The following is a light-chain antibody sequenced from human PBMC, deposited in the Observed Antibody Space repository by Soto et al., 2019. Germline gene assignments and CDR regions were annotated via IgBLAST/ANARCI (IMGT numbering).Light chain of an antibody. CDR1: QSISSY. Sequence: DIQMTQSPSSLSASVGDRVTITCRASQSISSYLNWYQQKPGKAPKLLIYAASSLQSGIPSRFSGSASGTPFTPTISSLQPEDYATYYCQQSYSTPPWTFGQGTKVEIK. CDR2: AAS. J-gene: IGKJ1*01. CDR3: QQSYSTPPWT. V-gene: IGKV1-39*01.